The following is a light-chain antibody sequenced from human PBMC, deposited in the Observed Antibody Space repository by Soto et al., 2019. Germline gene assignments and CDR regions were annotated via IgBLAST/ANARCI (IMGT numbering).Light chain of an antibody. CDR3: QQYGSSRT. Sequence: EIVWTQSPGTLSLSPGERATLSCRASQSVSSSYLAWYQQKPGQAPRLLIYGASSRATGIPDRFSGSGSGTDCTLTISRLEPEDFAVYYCQQYGSSRTFGQGTKVEIK. CDR2: GAS. V-gene: IGKV3-20*01. J-gene: IGKJ1*01. CDR1: QSVSSSY.